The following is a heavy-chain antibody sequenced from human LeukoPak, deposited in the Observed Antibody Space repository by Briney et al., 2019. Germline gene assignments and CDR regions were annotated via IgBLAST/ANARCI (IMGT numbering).Heavy chain of an antibody. Sequence: PGGSLRLSCAASGFTFSSHAMNWVRQAPGKGLEWVSAMSGSGGSTYYADSVKGRFTISRDNSKNTLYLQMNSLRAEDTAIYYCAKLFTSMIPSAFHIWGQGTMVTVSS. CDR3: AKLFTSMIPSAFHI. CDR1: GFTFSSHA. V-gene: IGHV3-23*01. D-gene: IGHD3-22*01. J-gene: IGHJ3*02. CDR2: MSGSGGST.